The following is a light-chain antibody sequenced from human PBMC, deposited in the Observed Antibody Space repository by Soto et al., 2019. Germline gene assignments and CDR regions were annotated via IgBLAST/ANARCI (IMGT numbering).Light chain of an antibody. CDR2: GAS. CDR1: QSVSSSY. V-gene: IGKV3-20*01. J-gene: IGKJ1*01. Sequence: EIVLTQSPGTLSFSPGERATLSCRASQSVSSSYLAWYQQKPGQAPRLLIFGASNRATGIADRFSGSGSGTAFPLTISRLEPEDFAVYYCQQYDGSLWTFGQGTKVEIK. CDR3: QQYDGSLWT.